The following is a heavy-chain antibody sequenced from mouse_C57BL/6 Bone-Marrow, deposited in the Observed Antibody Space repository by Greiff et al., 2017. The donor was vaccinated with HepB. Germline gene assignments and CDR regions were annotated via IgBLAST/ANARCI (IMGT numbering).Heavy chain of an antibody. V-gene: IGHV14-4*01. CDR1: GFNIKDDY. CDR3: TTDRWDYDEVLFDY. Sequence: EVQLQQSGAELVRPGASVKLSCTASGFNIKDDYMHWVKQRPEQGLESIGWIDPENGDTEYASKFQGKATITADTSSNTAYLQLSSLTSEDTAVYYCTTDRWDYDEVLFDYWGQGTTLTVSS. J-gene: IGHJ2*01. CDR2: IDPENGDT. D-gene: IGHD2-4*01.